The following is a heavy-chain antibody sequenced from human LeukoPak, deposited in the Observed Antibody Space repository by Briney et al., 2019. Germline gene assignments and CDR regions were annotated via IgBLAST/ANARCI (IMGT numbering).Heavy chain of an antibody. CDR3: ASDPPWENDAFDI. CDR1: AFTFNNYW. V-gene: IGHV3-7*01. CDR2: IKQDGRTA. Sequence: GGSLRLSCVASAFTFNNYWMTWVRQAPGKGLEWVANIKQDGRTAYYVDSVKGRFTISRDNAKNSLYLQMNRLRVEDTAVYYCASDPPWENDAFDIWGQGTMVTVSS. J-gene: IGHJ3*02. D-gene: IGHD1-26*01.